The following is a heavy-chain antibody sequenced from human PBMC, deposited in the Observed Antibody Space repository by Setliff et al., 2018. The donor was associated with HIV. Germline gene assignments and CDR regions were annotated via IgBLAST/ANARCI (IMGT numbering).Heavy chain of an antibody. V-gene: IGHV4-30-4*08. D-gene: IGHD2-21*02. Sequence: NPSETLSLTCTVSGGSISSGYYYWSWIRQHPGKGLEWIGYIYYSGSTYYNPSLKSRVTISVDTSKNQFSLKLSSVTAADTAVYYCARHHPYGGNSPVGYWGQGTLVTVSS. CDR2: IYYSGST. J-gene: IGHJ4*02. CDR1: GGSISSGYYY. CDR3: ARHHPYGGNSPVGY.